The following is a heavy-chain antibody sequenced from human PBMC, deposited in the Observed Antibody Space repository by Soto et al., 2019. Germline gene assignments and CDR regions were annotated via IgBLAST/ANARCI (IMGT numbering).Heavy chain of an antibody. D-gene: IGHD3-22*01. CDR3: ARVAWYYDSSGYYFDY. Sequence: PGESLKISCKGSGYSLTTDWIAWVRQMPGKGLEWMGIIYPGDSDTRYSPSFQGQVTISADKSISTAYLQWSSLKASDTAMYYCARVAWYYDSSGYYFDYWGQGTLVTVSS. CDR2: IYPGDSDT. V-gene: IGHV5-51*01. CDR1: GYSLTTDW. J-gene: IGHJ4*02.